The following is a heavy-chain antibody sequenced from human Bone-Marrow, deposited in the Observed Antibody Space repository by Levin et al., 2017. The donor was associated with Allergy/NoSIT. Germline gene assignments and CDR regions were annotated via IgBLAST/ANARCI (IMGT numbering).Heavy chain of an antibody. D-gene: IGHD3-10*01. CDR3: AKDRYPGDSTSGMDA. CDR2: ISNDGTFQ. Sequence: LSLTCAASGFTLSDYGINWVRLAPGKGLEWAAVISNDGTFQNYADSVKGRFTISRDNSKKTVYLHLNSLRPDDTAVYFCAKDRYPGDSTSGMDAWGQGTTVTVSS. J-gene: IGHJ6*02. CDR1: GFTLSDYG. V-gene: IGHV3-30*18.